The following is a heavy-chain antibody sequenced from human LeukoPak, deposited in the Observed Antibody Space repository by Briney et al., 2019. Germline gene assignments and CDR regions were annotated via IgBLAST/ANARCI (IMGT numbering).Heavy chain of an antibody. D-gene: IGHD6-13*01. J-gene: IGHJ6*02. CDR2: IYTSGST. Sequence: SETLSLTCTVSGGSISSGSYYWSWIRQPAGKGLEWIGRIYTSGSTNYNPSLKSRVTISVDTSKNQLSLKLSSVTAADTAVYYCSRAAAADYYYYYGMDVWGQGTTVTVSS. V-gene: IGHV4-61*02. CDR3: SRAAAADYYYYYGMDV. CDR1: GGSISSGSYY.